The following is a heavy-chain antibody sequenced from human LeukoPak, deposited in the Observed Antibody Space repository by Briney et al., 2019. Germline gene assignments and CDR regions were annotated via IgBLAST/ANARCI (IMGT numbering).Heavy chain of an antibody. CDR1: NGSISSSDYY. Sequence: SETLSLTCTVSNGSISSSDYYWGWIRQPPGKGLQWIGSIFYSGSTFYNPSLRSRVTISVDTSKNQFSLKLSSVTAADTALYYCARLYAGTRPPDYWGQGTLVTVSS. J-gene: IGHJ4*02. D-gene: IGHD3-10*01. CDR3: ARLYAGTRPPDY. V-gene: IGHV4-39*01. CDR2: IFYSGST.